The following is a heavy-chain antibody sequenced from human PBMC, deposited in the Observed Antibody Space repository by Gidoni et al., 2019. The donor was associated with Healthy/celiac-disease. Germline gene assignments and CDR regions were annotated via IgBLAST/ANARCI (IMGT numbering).Heavy chain of an antibody. CDR1: GCPFRSYA. V-gene: IGHV3-30*04. Sequence: QVQLVESGGGVVQPGRSLRLPCAASGCPFRSYAVPWVRQAPGKGLGWVAVISYDGSNRNYADSVKGRFTIARDNSKNTLYLQMNSLRGEDTAVYYCARDNSGSYSSVYYYYGMDVWGQGTTVTVSS. CDR2: ISYDGSNR. D-gene: IGHD1-26*01. J-gene: IGHJ6*02. CDR3: ARDNSGSYSSVYYYYGMDV.